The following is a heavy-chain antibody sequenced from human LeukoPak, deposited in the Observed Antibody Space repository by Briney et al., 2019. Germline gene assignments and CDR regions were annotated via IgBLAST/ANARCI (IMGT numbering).Heavy chain of an antibody. D-gene: IGHD4-17*01. CDR1: GGSFIGGSMNDYS. CDR3: ARVNWTSDGDYNYYMDV. CDR2: LYHNGDT. V-gene: IGHV4-61*08. J-gene: IGHJ6*03. Sequence: SETLSLTCTVSGGSFIGGSMNDYSWSWIRQPPGKGLQCVASLYHNGDTVYNPSLKSRATISIDTSKNQFSLKLTSATAADTAVYYCARVNWTSDGDYNYYMDVWGKGTTVTVSS.